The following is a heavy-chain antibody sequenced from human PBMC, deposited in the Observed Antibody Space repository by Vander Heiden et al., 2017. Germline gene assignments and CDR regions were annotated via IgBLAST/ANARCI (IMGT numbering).Heavy chain of an antibody. V-gene: IGHV4-39*01. J-gene: IGHJ3*02. CDR2: IYYSGST. CDR3: ARHCSGGSCYYLYDAFDI. CDR1: GGSISSSSYY. D-gene: IGHD2-15*01. Sequence: LQLQESGPGLVKPSETLSLTCTVSGGSISSSSYYWGWIRQPPGKGLEWIGSIYYSGSTYYNPSLKRRVTISVDTSKNQFSLKLSSVTAAETAVYYCARHCSGGSCYYLYDAFDIWGQGTMVTVSS.